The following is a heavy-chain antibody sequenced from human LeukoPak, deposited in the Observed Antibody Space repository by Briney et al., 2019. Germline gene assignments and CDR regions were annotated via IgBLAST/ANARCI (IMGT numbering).Heavy chain of an antibody. J-gene: IGHJ5*02. V-gene: IGHV4-39*07. Sequence: SETLSLTCTVSGGSISSSSYYWGWIRQPPGKGLEWIGSIYYSWSTYYNPSLKSRVTISVDTSKNQFSLKLSSVTAADTAVYYCARDRGSTYRRLNWFDPWGQGTLVTVSS. CDR2: IYYSWST. CDR3: ARDRGSTYRRLNWFDP. D-gene: IGHD2/OR15-2a*01. CDR1: GGSISSSSYY.